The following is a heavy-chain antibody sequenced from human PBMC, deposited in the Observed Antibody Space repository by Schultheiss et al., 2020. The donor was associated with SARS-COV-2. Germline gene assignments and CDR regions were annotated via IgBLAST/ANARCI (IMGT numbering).Heavy chain of an antibody. D-gene: IGHD3-3*01. CDR3: ARTGGHDFWSGPLVD. Sequence: GGSLRLSCAASGFTVSSNYMSWVRQAPGKGLEWVSVIYSGGSTYYADSVKGRFTISRDNSKNTLYLQMNSLRAEDTAVYYCARTGGHDFWSGPLVDWGQGTLVIVSS. CDR1: GFTVSSNY. V-gene: IGHV3-53*01. CDR2: IYSGGST. J-gene: IGHJ4*02.